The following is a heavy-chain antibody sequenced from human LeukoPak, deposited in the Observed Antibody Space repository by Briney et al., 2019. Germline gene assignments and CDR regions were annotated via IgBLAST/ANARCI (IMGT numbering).Heavy chain of an antibody. CDR3: ARLPNGVIVLKPSVIVDF. J-gene: IGHJ4*02. D-gene: IGHD2-8*01. V-gene: IGHV4-38-2*02. CDR1: GYSISSGYW. CDR2: LFSGGNT. Sequence: PAETLSLTCSVSGYSISSGYWWGWIRQPPGKALEWIGSLFSGGNTYYNPSLKRRLTISVDTSKNQFSLGLNSVTAADTAIYYCARLPNGVIVLKPSVIVDFWGQGALVTVSS.